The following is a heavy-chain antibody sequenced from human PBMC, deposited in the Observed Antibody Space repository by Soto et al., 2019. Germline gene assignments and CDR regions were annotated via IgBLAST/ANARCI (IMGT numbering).Heavy chain of an antibody. CDR3: ARDRLRYCSSTSCYGDI. CDR2: ISAYNGNT. J-gene: IGHJ3*02. Sequence: ASVKVSCKASGYTFTSYGISWVRQAPGQGLEWMGWISAYNGNTNYAQKLQGRVTMTTDTSTSTAYMELRSLRSDDMAVYYCARDRLRYCSSTSCYGDIWGQGTMVTVSS. V-gene: IGHV1-18*03. D-gene: IGHD2-2*01. CDR1: GYTFTSYG.